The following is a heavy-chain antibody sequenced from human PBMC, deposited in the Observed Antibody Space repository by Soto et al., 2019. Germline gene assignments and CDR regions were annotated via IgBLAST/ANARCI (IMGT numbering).Heavy chain of an antibody. V-gene: IGHV4-31*03. J-gene: IGHJ4*02. Sequence: QVQLQESGPGLVKPSQTLSLTCTVSGGSISSGGYYWSWIRQHPGKGLEWIGYIYYSGSTYYNPSLKSRVTISVDTSKNQFSLKLSSVTAADTAVYYCARSTPTYYDILTGYYNPRGFDYWGQGTLVTVSS. CDR3: ARSTPTYYDILTGYYNPRGFDY. D-gene: IGHD3-9*01. CDR2: IYYSGST. CDR1: GGSISSGGYY.